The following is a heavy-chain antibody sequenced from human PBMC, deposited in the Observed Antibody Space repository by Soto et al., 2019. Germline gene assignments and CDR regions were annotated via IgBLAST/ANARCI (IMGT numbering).Heavy chain of an antibody. CDR1: GFTFSSYG. D-gene: IGHD3-16*01. Sequence: GGSLRLSCAASGFTFSSYGMHWVRQAPGKGLEWVAVISYDGSNKYYADSVKGRFTISRDNSKNTLYLQMNSLRAEDTAVYYCAKAMITFGGAIDAFDIWGQGTMVTVSS. CDR2: ISYDGSNK. V-gene: IGHV3-30*18. CDR3: AKAMITFGGAIDAFDI. J-gene: IGHJ3*02.